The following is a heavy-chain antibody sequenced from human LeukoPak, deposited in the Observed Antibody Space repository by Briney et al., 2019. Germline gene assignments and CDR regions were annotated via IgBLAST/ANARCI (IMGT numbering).Heavy chain of an antibody. D-gene: IGHD6-19*01. Sequence: GGSLRLSCAASGFTFSSCGMHWVRQAPGKGLEWVAVIWYDGTNKYYADSVKGRFTISRDNSKNTLYLQMNSLRAEDTAVYYCARSGMAVAATPWDWGQGTLVTVSS. V-gene: IGHV3-33*01. J-gene: IGHJ1*01. CDR3: ARSGMAVAATPWD. CDR1: GFTFSSCG. CDR2: IWYDGTNK.